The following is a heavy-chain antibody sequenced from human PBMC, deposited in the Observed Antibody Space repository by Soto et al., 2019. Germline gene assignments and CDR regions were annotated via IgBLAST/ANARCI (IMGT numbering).Heavy chain of an antibody. V-gene: IGHV4-39*01. Sequence: SETLSLTCPVSGVSISSSSYYWGWIRQHPGKGLEWIGSIYYSGSTYYNPSLKSRVTISVDTSKNQFSLKLSSMTAADTAVYYCARRVTGTPTLNWFDPWGQGTLVTVSS. CDR3: ARRVTGTPTLNWFDP. CDR1: GVSISSSSYY. CDR2: IYYSGST. J-gene: IGHJ5*02. D-gene: IGHD1-1*01.